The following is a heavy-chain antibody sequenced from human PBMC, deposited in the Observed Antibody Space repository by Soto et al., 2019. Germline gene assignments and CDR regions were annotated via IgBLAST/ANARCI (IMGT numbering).Heavy chain of an antibody. Sequence: SETLSLTCTVSGDSVSSGSYYWSWIRQPPGKGLEWIGYIYYSGSTNYNPSLKSRVTISVDTSKNQFSLKLSSVTAADTAVYYCARERYCSSTSCYARGWFDPWGQGTLVTVSS. D-gene: IGHD2-2*01. V-gene: IGHV4-61*01. CDR3: ARERYCSSTSCYARGWFDP. J-gene: IGHJ5*02. CDR2: IYYSGST. CDR1: GDSVSSGSYY.